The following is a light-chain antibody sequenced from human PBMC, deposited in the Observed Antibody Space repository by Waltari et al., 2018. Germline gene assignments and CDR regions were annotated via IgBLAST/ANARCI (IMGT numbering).Light chain of an antibody. J-gene: IGKJ4*01. V-gene: IGKV3-11*01. Sequence: EIVLTQSPATLSLSPGESATLSCRASQSVNYFLAWFQQKPGQAPRLLIYDAANRATGIPARFSGSGSGTDFTLTISSLEPEDFAVYYCQQRTNWPLTFGGGTKVESK. CDR2: DAA. CDR3: QQRTNWPLT. CDR1: QSVNYF.